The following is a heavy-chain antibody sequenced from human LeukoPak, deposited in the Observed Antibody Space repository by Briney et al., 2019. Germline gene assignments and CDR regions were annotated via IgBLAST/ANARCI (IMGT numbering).Heavy chain of an antibody. V-gene: IGHV3-23*01. CDR3: AKDSMTSRFGDYEE. J-gene: IGHJ4*02. Sequence: QSGGSLRLSCAASGFTFSSYAMSWVRQAPGKGLEWVSAISGSGGSTYYADSVKGRFTTSRDNSKNTLHLQMNSLRVEDTAVYYCAKDSMTSRFGDYEEWGQGTLVTVSS. CDR2: ISGSGGST. D-gene: IGHD4-17*01. CDR1: GFTFSSYA.